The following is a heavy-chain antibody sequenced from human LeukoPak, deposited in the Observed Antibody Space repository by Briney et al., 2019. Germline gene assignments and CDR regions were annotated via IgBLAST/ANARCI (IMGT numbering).Heavy chain of an antibody. Sequence: GGSLRLSCAASGFTFSSYSMNWVRQAPGKGLEWVSYISSRSSTIYYADSVKGRFTISRDNTKNSLYLQMNSLRAEDTAVYYCARQPGYMVRGAEVDYWGQGTLVTVSS. V-gene: IGHV3-48*01. CDR1: GFTFSSYS. CDR3: ARQPGYMVRGAEVDY. J-gene: IGHJ4*02. CDR2: ISSRSSTI. D-gene: IGHD3-10*01.